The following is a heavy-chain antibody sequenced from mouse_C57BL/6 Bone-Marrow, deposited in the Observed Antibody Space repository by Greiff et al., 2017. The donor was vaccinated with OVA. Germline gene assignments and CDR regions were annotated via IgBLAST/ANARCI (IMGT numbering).Heavy chain of an antibody. CDR2: IWSGGST. V-gene: IGHV2-2*01. J-gene: IGHJ1*03. CDR3: ASTTVVAHWYFDV. D-gene: IGHD1-1*01. CDR1: GFSLTSYG. Sequence: VMLVESGPGLVQPSQSLSITCTVSGFSLTSYGVHWVRQSPGKGLEWLGVIWSGGSTDYNAAFISRLSISKDNSKSQVFFKMNSLQADDTAIYYCASTTVVAHWYFDVWGTGTTVTVSS.